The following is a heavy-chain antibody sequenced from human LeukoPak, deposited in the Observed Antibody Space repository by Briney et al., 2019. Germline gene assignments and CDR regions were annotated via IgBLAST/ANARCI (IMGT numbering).Heavy chain of an antibody. D-gene: IGHD3-10*01. J-gene: IGHJ5*02. Sequence: PSETLSLTCTVSGGSISSSSYYWGWIRQPPGKGLEWIGSIYYSGSTYYNPSLKSRVTISVDTSKNQFSLKLSSVTAADTAVYYCAREKAEYYYGSGREKFDPWGQGTLVTVSS. V-gene: IGHV4-39*07. CDR3: AREKAEYYYGSGREKFDP. CDR2: IYYSGST. CDR1: GGSISSSSYY.